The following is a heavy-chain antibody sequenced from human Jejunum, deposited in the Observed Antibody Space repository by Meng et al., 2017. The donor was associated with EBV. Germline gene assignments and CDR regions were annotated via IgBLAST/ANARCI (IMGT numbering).Heavy chain of an antibody. Sequence: QLQLQESGPGLVKPSETLHLPCTVSGDSISNSDYYWDWIRQPPGKGLEWIASIYHSGSAYYNPSLESRVTISVDRSKNQFSLELNSVTAADTAVYYCARDEALPRGHFDSWGQGTLVTVSS. V-gene: IGHV4-39*07. D-gene: IGHD3-10*01. CDR1: GDSISNSDYY. CDR2: IYHSGSA. J-gene: IGHJ4*02. CDR3: ARDEALPRGHFDS.